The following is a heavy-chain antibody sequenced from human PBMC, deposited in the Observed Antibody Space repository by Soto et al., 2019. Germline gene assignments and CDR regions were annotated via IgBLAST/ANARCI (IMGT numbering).Heavy chain of an antibody. J-gene: IGHJ4*02. CDR1: GASLNDYY. D-gene: IGHD6-19*01. CDR3: AIGPRMWLAGGGY. V-gene: IGHV4-34*01. Sequence: PSETLSLTCTVSGASLNDYYWSWIRQPPGKGLEWLGEINHSGITDYNPSLKSRITISIDTSKKQFSLKLNSVTAADTAVYYCAIGPRMWLAGGGYWGQGTQVTVSS. CDR2: INHSGIT.